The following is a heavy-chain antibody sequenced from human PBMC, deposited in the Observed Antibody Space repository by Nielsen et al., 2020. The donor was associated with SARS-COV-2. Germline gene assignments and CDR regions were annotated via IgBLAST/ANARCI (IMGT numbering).Heavy chain of an antibody. CDR1: GFTFDDYA. V-gene: IGHV3-9*01. J-gene: IGHJ4*02. CDR3: AKAAIVVVTAANPYFDY. Sequence: SLKISCAASGFTFDDYAMHWVRQAPGKGLEWVSGISWSSGSIGYADSVKGRFTISRDNAKNSLYLQMNSLRAEDTALYYCAKAAIVVVTAANPYFDYWGQGTLVTVSS. D-gene: IGHD2-21*02. CDR2: ISWSSGSI.